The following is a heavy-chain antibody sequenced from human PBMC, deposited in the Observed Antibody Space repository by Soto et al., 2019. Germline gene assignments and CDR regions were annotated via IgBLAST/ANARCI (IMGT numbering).Heavy chain of an antibody. J-gene: IGHJ6*03. CDR3: ARGSQLKRIHGPTDGDMDV. D-gene: IGHD1-1*01. CDR1: GGSFSGYY. Sequence: SETLSLTCTVYGGSFSGYYWSWIRQPPGKGLEWIGEINHSGNTNYNPSLKSRVTISVDTSKNQFSLKLSSVTAADTAVYYCARGSQLKRIHGPTDGDMDVWGKGTTVTVSS. CDR2: INHSGNT. V-gene: IGHV4-34*01.